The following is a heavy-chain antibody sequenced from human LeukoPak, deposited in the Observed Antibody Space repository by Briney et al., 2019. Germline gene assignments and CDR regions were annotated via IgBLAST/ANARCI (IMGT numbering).Heavy chain of an antibody. CDR3: AKDSLGGYTYGWGVFDI. V-gene: IGHV3-21*01. J-gene: IGHJ3*02. CDR1: GFTFSSYS. CDR2: ISSSSSYI. Sequence: AGGSLRLSCAASGFTFSSYSMNWVRQAPGKGLEWVSSISSSSSYIYSADSLKGRFTISRDNAKNSLYLQLNSLRVEDTAVYYCAKDSLGGYTYGWGVFDIWGQGTMVTVSS. D-gene: IGHD5-18*01.